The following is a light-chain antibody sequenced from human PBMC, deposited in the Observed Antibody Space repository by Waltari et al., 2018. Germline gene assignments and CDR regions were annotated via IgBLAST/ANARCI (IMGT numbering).Light chain of an antibody. CDR2: DVN. V-gene: IGLV2-14*03. J-gene: IGLJ3*02. CDR1: SSAAGAYDY. Sequence: QSALTQPASVSGSPGQSITIPCTGTSSAAGAYDYVSWYQQHPGKAPKLLIYDVNNRPSGVSHRFSGSKSGNTASLTISGLQAEDEANYFCSAYTKSTTRYWVFGGGTKVTVL. CDR3: SAYTKSTTRYWV.